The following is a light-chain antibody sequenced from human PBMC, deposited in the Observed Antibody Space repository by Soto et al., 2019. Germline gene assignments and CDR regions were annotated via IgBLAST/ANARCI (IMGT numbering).Light chain of an antibody. Sequence: DIQMTQSPSTLSASVGDRVTITCRASQSISSWLAWYQQKPGKAPKVLIYDASSLESGVPSRFSGSGSGTEFTLPISSLQPDDFATYYCQQYNSYSPWTFGQGTKVEIK. J-gene: IGKJ1*01. CDR3: QQYNSYSPWT. V-gene: IGKV1-5*01. CDR1: QSISSW. CDR2: DAS.